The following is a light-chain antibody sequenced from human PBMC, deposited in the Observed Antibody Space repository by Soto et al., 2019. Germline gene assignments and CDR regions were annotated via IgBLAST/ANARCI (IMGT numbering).Light chain of an antibody. CDR2: SNN. CDR1: SSNIGSNT. Sequence: QSVLTQPPSASGTPGQRVTISCSGSSSNIGSNTVNWYQQLPGTAPKLLIYSNNQRPPGVPDPFSGSKSGTSASLAISGPQFQAEADYYCDGRAYTRNGNYVFGTGTKLTVL. V-gene: IGLV1-44*01. CDR3: DGRAYTRNGNYV. J-gene: IGLJ1*01.